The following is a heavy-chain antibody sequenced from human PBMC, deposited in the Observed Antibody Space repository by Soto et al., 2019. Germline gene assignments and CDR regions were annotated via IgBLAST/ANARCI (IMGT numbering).Heavy chain of an antibody. Sequence: GGSLRLSCAASGFTFSSYGMHWVRQAPGKGLEWVAVISYDGSNKYYADSVKGRFTISRDNSKNTLYLQMNSLRAEDTAVYYCAHLGGDGYNYRYYYYGMDVWGQGTTVTVSS. D-gene: IGHD5-12*01. CDR1: GFTFSSYG. CDR2: ISYDGSNK. J-gene: IGHJ6*02. CDR3: AHLGGDGYNYRYYYYGMDV. V-gene: IGHV3-30*03.